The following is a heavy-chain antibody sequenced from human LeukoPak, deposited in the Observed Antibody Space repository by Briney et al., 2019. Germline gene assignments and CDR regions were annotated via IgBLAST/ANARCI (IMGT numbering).Heavy chain of an antibody. D-gene: IGHD2-2*01. CDR3: ARNTLYCSSTSCYDY. CDR1: GGSISSGDYY. J-gene: IGHJ4*02. Sequence: SETLSLTCTVSGGSISSGDYYWSWIRQPPGKGLEWIGYIYYSGSTYYNPSLMSRVTISVDTSKTQFSLKLSSVTAADTAVYYCARNTLYCSSTSCYDYWGQGTLVTVSS. CDR2: IYYSGST. V-gene: IGHV4-30-4*08.